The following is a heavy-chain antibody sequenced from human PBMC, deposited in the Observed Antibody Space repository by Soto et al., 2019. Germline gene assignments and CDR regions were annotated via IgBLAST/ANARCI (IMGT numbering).Heavy chain of an antibody. CDR1: GFTFSSYG. V-gene: IGHV3-33*01. D-gene: IGHD3-3*02. Sequence: GGSLRLSCAASGFTFSSYGMHWVRQAPGKGLEWVAVIWYDGSNKYYADSVKGRFTISRDNSKNTLYLQMNSLRAEDTAVYYCARDYRIFGVVDGDDAFDIWGQGTMVTVSS. CDR3: ARDYRIFGVVDGDDAFDI. J-gene: IGHJ3*02. CDR2: IWYDGSNK.